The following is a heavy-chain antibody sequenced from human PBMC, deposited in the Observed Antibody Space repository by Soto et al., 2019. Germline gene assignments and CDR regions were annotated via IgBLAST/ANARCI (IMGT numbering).Heavy chain of an antibody. CDR1: GFTFRTYW. J-gene: IGHJ6*02. D-gene: IGHD5-18*01. CDR3: ARDGSTSWYSYDYHGMDV. CDR2: INQDGSEK. V-gene: IGHV3-7*05. Sequence: EVQLVESGGGLVQPGGSLRLSCGASGFTFRTYWLSWVRQVPGKGLEWVANINQDGSEKSYVESVKGRFTISRDNAKNSLYLQMSSLRAEDTALYYCARDGSTSWYSYDYHGMDVWGQGTTVTVSS.